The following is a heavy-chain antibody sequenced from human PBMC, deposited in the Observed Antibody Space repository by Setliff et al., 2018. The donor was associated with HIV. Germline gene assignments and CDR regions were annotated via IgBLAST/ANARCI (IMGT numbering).Heavy chain of an antibody. J-gene: IGHJ5*01. D-gene: IGHD2-2*01. V-gene: IGHV4-34*01. Sequence: LSLTCAVYGESFSGYHWNWIRQPPGKGLEWIGEINHSGGSTNFNPSLKSRVTISVDSSKKQFSLKLSTVTDADTAVYYCASRRLLEYCSSTSCSRLAQRGNWFDSWGQGTLVTVSS. CDR1: GESFSGYH. CDR3: ASRRLLEYCSSTSCSRLAQRGNWFDS. CDR2: INHSGGST.